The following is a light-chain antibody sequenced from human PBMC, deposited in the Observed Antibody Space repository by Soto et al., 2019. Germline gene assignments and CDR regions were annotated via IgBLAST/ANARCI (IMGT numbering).Light chain of an antibody. V-gene: IGKV3-15*01. CDR1: QSVSTSN. J-gene: IGKJ1*01. Sequence: PGESATLSCRASQSVSTSNLAWYQQRPGQAPRLLIYGASTRATGIPARFSGSGSGTEFTLTISSLQSEDFAVYYCQQYNNWPRTFGQGTKVDIK. CDR2: GAS. CDR3: QQYNNWPRT.